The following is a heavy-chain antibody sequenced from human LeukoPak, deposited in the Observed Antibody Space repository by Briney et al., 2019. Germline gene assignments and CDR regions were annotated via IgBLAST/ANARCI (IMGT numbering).Heavy chain of an antibody. Sequence: GGSLRLSCAASGFTFSGYGMHCVRQAPGKGLEWVAAIWSDGSKESYEDSVKGRFTISRDISKSTLYLQMNSLRSDDTAVYYCAREDRTYYDFWSGYFRGNWFDPWGQGTLVTVSS. D-gene: IGHD3-3*01. CDR3: AREDRTYYDFWSGYFRGNWFDP. V-gene: IGHV3-33*01. J-gene: IGHJ5*02. CDR1: GFTFSGYG. CDR2: IWSDGSKE.